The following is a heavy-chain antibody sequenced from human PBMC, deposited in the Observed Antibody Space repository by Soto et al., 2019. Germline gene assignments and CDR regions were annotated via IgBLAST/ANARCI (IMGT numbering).Heavy chain of an antibody. CDR3: ATSPIIYSSRVPYGMDV. V-gene: IGHV1-24*01. CDR1: GYTLTELS. Sequence: SCKVSGYTLTELSMHWVRQAPGKGLEWMGGFDPEDGETIYAQKFQGRVTMTEDTSTDTAYMELSSLRSEDTAVYYCATSPIIYSSRVPYGMDVWGQGTTVTVSS. D-gene: IGHD6-13*01. CDR2: FDPEDGET. J-gene: IGHJ6*02.